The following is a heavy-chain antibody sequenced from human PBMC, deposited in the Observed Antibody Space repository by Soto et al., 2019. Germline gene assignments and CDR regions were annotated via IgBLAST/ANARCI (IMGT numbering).Heavy chain of an antibody. CDR3: ARVPFLYQLLRPYYYGMDV. Sequence: GASVKVSCKASGGTFSSYAISWVRQAPGQGLEWMGGIIPIFGTANYAQKFQGRVTITADESTSTAYMELSSLRSEDTAVYYCARVPFLYQLLRPYYYGMDVWGQGTTVTVSS. CDR2: IIPIFGTA. D-gene: IGHD2-2*01. V-gene: IGHV1-69*13. CDR1: GGTFSSYA. J-gene: IGHJ6*02.